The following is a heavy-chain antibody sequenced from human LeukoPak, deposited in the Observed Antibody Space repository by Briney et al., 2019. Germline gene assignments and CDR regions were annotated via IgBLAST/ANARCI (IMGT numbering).Heavy chain of an antibody. D-gene: IGHD5-24*01. CDR2: ISSSSSTI. Sequence: GGSLRLSCAASGFTFSSYSMNWVRQAPGKGLEWVSYISSSSSTIYYADSVKGRFTISRDNAKNSLYLQMNSLRAEDTAVYYCAKEFGERWLQLYYFDYWGQGTLVTVSS. J-gene: IGHJ4*02. V-gene: IGHV3-48*01. CDR3: AKEFGERWLQLYYFDY. CDR1: GFTFSSYS.